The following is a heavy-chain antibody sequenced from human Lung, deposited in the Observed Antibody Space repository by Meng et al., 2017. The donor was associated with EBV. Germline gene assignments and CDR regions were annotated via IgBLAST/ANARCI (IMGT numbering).Heavy chain of an antibody. CDR2: IYYSGST. V-gene: IGHV4-59*01. CDR3: ARVRGWELL. Sequence: QVQLQGSGPGLVKPSETLSRTCTSSGGSISSYYWSWIRQPPGKGLEWIGYIYYSGSTNYNPSLKSRVTISVDTSKNQFSLKLSSVTAADTAVYYCARVRGWELLWGQGTLVTVSS. D-gene: IGHD1-26*01. J-gene: IGHJ4*02. CDR1: GGSISSYY.